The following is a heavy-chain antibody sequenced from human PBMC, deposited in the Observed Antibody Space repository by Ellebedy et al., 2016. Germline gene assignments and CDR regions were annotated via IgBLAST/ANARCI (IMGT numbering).Heavy chain of an antibody. D-gene: IGHD1-1*01. J-gene: IGHJ4*02. CDR2: ISSSSSTI. CDR3: AREGVPLSPLYYFDY. CDR1: GFTFSSYC. Sequence: GESLKISXAASGFTFSSYCMHWVRQAPGKGLEWVSYISSSSSTIYYADSVKGRFTISRDNAKNSLYLQMNSLRAEDTAVYYCAREGVPLSPLYYFDYWGQGTLVTVSS. V-gene: IGHV3-48*04.